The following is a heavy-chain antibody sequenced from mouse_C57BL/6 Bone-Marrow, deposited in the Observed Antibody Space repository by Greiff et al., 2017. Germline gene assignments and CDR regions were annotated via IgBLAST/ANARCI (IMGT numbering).Heavy chain of an antibody. J-gene: IGHJ1*03. CDR3: ASSKDYGSSHWYFDV. CDR1: GYTFTTYP. Sequence: QVQLKQSGAELVKPGASVKMSCKASGYTFTTYPIEWMKQNHGKSLEWIGNFHPYNDDTKYNEKFKGKATLTVEKSSSTVYLELSRLTSDDSAVYYCASSKDYGSSHWYFDVWGTGTTVTVAS. V-gene: IGHV1-47*01. CDR2: FHPYNDDT. D-gene: IGHD1-1*01.